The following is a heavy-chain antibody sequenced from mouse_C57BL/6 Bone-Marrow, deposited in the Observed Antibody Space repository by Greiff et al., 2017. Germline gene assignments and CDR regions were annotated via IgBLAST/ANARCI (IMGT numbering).Heavy chain of an antibody. V-gene: IGHV1-55*01. D-gene: IGHD2-10*02. CDR2: IYPGSGST. CDR1: GYTFTSYW. Sequence: VQLQQPGAELVKPGASVKISCKASGYTFTSYWIHWVKQRPGQGLEWIGDIYPGSGSTNYNEKFKSKATLTVDTSSSTAYMQLSSLTSEDSAVYYCARASMYDCGNVGFADWGQGTLVTVAA. J-gene: IGHJ3*01. CDR3: ARASMYDCGNVGFAD.